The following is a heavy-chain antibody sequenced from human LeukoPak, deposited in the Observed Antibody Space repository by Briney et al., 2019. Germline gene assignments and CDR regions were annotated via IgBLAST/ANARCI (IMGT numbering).Heavy chain of an antibody. CDR3: ARAEYYYGSGSYNWFDP. J-gene: IGHJ5*02. V-gene: IGHV6-1*01. CDR1: GDSVSSNSAA. CDR2: TYYRSKWYN. D-gene: IGHD3-10*01. Sequence: SQTLSLTCAISGDSVSSNSAAWNWIRQSPPRGLEWLGRTYYRSKWYNHYAVSVKSRITINPDTSKNQFSLQLISVTPEDTAVYYCARAEYYYGSGSYNWFDPWGQGTLVTVSS.